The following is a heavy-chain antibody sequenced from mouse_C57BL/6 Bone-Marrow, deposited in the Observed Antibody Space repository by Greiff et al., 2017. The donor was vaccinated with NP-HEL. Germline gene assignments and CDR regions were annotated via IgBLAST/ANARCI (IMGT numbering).Heavy chain of an antibody. CDR1: GYSFTDYN. V-gene: IGHV1-39*01. Sequence: EVKLQESGPELVKPGASVKISCKASGYSFTDYNMNWVKQSNGKSLEWIGVINPNYGTTSYNQKFKGKATLTEDQSSSTTYMQLNSLTSVDSAVYYCASYYGYGGFAYWGQGTLVTVSA. D-gene: IGHD2-2*01. J-gene: IGHJ3*01. CDR3: ASYYGYGGFAY. CDR2: INPNYGTT.